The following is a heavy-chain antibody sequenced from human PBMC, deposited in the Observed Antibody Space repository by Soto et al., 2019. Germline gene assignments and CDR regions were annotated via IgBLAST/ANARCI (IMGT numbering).Heavy chain of an antibody. CDR3: AREGNLGRWLQPLDF. D-gene: IGHD5-12*01. V-gene: IGHV4-59*01. Sequence: PSETLSLTCTVSGGSISSYYWSWIRQPPGKGLEWIGYIYYSGSTNYNPSLKSRVTISVDTSKNQFSLKLSSVTAADTAKYFCAREGNLGRWLQPLDFWGQGTLVTVPS. J-gene: IGHJ4*02. CDR1: GGSISSYY. CDR2: IYYSGST.